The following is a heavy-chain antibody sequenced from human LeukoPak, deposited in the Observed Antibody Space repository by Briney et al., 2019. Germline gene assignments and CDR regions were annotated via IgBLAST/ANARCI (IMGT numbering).Heavy chain of an antibody. V-gene: IGHV4-39*01. D-gene: IGHD5-24*01. J-gene: IGHJ4*02. CDR2: IYYTGST. Sequence: SSETLSLTCTVSGGSISSSSYYWGWIRQPPGKGLEWIGSIYYTGSTYYNPSLKSRVTRSIDTSKNQFSLKLSSVTAADTAVYYCARVRWLQLGYFDYWGQGTLVTVSS. CDR1: GGSISSSSYY. CDR3: ARVRWLQLGYFDY.